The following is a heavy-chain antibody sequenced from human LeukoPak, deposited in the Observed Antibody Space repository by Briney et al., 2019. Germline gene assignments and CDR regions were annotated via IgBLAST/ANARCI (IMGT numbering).Heavy chain of an antibody. D-gene: IGHD2-15*01. V-gene: IGHV3-30*02. CDR1: GFSFSSFV. CDR2: IRSDGNEI. J-gene: IGHJ4*02. Sequence: GGSLRHSRVASGFSFSSFVMHWVRPTPDKGVEWVSFIRSDGNEIFYEETVKDRLTITRDNSKSTLSLQMDSVRPEDAGIYHCAEDVVGQRWAENYWGQGTLVTVSS. CDR3: AEDVVGQRWAENY.